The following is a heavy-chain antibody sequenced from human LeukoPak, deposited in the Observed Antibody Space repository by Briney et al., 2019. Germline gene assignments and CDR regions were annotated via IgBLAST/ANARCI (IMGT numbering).Heavy chain of an antibody. CDR2: ISSSGSTI. D-gene: IGHD5-18*01. J-gene: IGHJ4*02. CDR3: ARAGYDVLDY. Sequence: GGSLRLSYAASGFTFSSYEMNWVRQAPGKGLEWVSYISSSGSTIYYADSVKGRFTISRDNAKNSLYLQMNSLRAEDTAVYYCARAGYDVLDYWGQGTLVTVSS. V-gene: IGHV3-48*03. CDR1: GFTFSSYE.